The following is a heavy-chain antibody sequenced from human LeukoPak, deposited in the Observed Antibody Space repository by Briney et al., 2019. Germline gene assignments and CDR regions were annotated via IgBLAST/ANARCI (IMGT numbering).Heavy chain of an antibody. CDR2: IYYSGST. D-gene: IGHD5-24*01. V-gene: IGHV4-39*01. CDR3: ASCFLDGYNHYWYFDL. J-gene: IGHJ2*01. CDR1: GGSISSSSYY. Sequence: SETLSLTCTVSGGSISSSSYYWGWIRQPPGKGLEWIGSIYYSGSTYYNPSLKSRVTISVDTSKNQFSLKLSSVTAADTAVYYCASCFLDGYNHYWYFDLWGRGTLVTVSS.